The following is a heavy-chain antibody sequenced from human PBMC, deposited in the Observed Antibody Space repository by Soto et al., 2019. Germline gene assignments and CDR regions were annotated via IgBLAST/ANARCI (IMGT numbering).Heavy chain of an antibody. J-gene: IGHJ4*02. V-gene: IGHV3-48*01. CDR1: GFNVRSYA. Sequence: GGCLRRSCAACGFNVRSYAMNWVRQAPGKGLEWVSFISGGSSTVYYADSVKGRFSISRDNSKNTLYLQLNSLRAEDTAVYYCAAQRSFGSDKELDYCRQGPPFT. CDR2: ISGGSSTV. CDR3: AAQRSFGSDKELDY. D-gene: IGHD3-3*01.